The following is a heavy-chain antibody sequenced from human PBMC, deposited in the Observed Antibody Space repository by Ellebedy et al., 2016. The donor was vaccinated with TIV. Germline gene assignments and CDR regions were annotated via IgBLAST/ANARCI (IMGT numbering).Heavy chain of an antibody. J-gene: IGHJ4*02. Sequence: MPSETLSLTCAVYGGSFTNYYWTWIRQPPGKRLEWIGDINHIGDANYTLSLEGRVTISVDTSKNQFSISLTSVTAADTAVYYCARGPYYFGSGPYYKKFYFDYWGQGSLVTVSS. V-gene: IGHV4-34*01. D-gene: IGHD3-10*01. CDR2: INHIGDA. CDR3: ARGPYYFGSGPYYKKFYFDY. CDR1: GGSFTNYY.